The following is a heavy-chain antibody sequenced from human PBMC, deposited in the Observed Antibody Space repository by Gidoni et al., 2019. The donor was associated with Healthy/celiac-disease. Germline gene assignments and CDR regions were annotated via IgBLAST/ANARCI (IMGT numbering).Heavy chain of an antibody. Sequence: QVQLQQWGAGLLKPSETLSLTCAVYGGSFSGYYWSWIRQPPGKGLEWIGEINHSGSTNYNPSLKSRVTISVDTSKNQFSLKLSSVTAADTAVYYCARGHFYYYGSGSLNYWGQGTLVTVSS. D-gene: IGHD3-10*01. CDR2: INHSGST. J-gene: IGHJ4*02. CDR1: GGSFSGYY. V-gene: IGHV4-34*01. CDR3: ARGHFYYYGSGSLNY.